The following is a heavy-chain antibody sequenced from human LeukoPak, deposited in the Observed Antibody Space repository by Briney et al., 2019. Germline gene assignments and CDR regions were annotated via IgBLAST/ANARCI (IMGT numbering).Heavy chain of an antibody. CDR2: ISYDGSNK. J-gene: IGHJ4*02. V-gene: IGHV3-30*18. CDR1: GFTFSSYG. CDR3: AKPYCSGGSCYVTDY. D-gene: IGHD2-15*01. Sequence: PGGSLRLSCAASGFTFSSYGMHWVRQAPGKGLEWVAVISYDGSNKYYADSVKGRFTISRDNSKNTLYLQMNSLRAEDTAVYYCAKPYCSGGSCYVTDYWGQGTLVTVSS.